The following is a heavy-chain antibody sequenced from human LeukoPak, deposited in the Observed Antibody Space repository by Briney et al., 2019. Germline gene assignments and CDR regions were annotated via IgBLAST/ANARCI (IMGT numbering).Heavy chain of an antibody. CDR2: IIPIFGTA. CDR1: GGTFSSYA. CDR3: AREGYSSCWFDY. Sequence: SVKVSCKASGGTFSSYAISWVRQAPGQGLEWMGGIIPIFGTANYAQKFQGRVTITADKSTSTAYMELSSLRSEDTAVYYCAREGYSSCWFDYWGQGTLVTVSS. V-gene: IGHV1-69*06. D-gene: IGHD6-19*01. J-gene: IGHJ4*02.